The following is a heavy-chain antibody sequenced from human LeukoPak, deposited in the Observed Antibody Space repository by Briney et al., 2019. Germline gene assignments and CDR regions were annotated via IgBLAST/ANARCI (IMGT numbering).Heavy chain of an antibody. J-gene: IGHJ4*02. D-gene: IGHD3-22*01. Sequence: SETLSLTCTVSGGSISSSSYYWGWIRQPPGKGLEWIGSIYYSGSTYYNPSLKSRVTISVDTSKNQFSLKLSSVTAADTAVYYCARKDYYYDSSGYPQTLYYFDYRGQGTLVTVSS. CDR2: IYYSGST. V-gene: IGHV4-39*01. CDR1: GGSISSSSYY. CDR3: ARKDYYYDSSGYPQTLYYFDY.